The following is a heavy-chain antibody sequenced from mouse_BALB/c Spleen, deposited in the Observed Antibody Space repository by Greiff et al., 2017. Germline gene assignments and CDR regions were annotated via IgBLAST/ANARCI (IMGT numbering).Heavy chain of an antibody. Sequence: QVQLQQPGAELVKPGASVKLSCKASGYTFTSYWMHWVKQRPGQGLEWIGEINPSNGRTNYNEKFKSKATLTVDKSSSTAYMQLSSLTSEDSAVYYYARVRSYGRGYAMDYWGQGTSVTVSS. J-gene: IGHJ4*01. CDR1: GYTFTSYW. D-gene: IGHD1-1*01. V-gene: IGHV1S81*02. CDR2: INPSNGRT. CDR3: ARVRSYGRGYAMDY.